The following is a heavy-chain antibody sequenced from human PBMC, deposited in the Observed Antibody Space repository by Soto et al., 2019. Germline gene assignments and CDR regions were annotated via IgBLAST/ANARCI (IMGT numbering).Heavy chain of an antibody. Sequence: SLRLSCTASGFTFSDYARRWVRQAPGKGLEWVAVVSHDGRNTHYADSVKGRFTISRDSSKNTVSLEMTSLRAEDTAVYYCAKGGRQWLVTSDFNYWGQGALVTVSS. CDR3: AKGGRQWLVTSDFNY. J-gene: IGHJ4*02. CDR1: GFTFSDYA. CDR2: VSHDGRNT. V-gene: IGHV3-30*18. D-gene: IGHD6-19*01.